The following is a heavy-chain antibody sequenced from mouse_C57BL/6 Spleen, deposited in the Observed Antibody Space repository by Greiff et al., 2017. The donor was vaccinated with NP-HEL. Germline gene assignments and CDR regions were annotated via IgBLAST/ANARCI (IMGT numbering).Heavy chain of an antibody. CDR2: IWRGGST. CDR3: AKKDDYDGAMDY. CDR1: GFSLTSYG. D-gene: IGHD2-4*01. J-gene: IGHJ4*01. Sequence: QVQLQQSGPGLVQPSQSLSITCTVSGFSLTSYGVHWVRQSPGKGLEWLGVIWRGGSTDYNAAFMSRLGITKDNSKSQVFFKMNSLQADDTAIYYCAKKDDYDGAMDYWGQGTSVTVSS. V-gene: IGHV2-5*01.